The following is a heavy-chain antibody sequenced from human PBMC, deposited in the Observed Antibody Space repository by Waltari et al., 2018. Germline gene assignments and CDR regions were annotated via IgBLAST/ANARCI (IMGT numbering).Heavy chain of an antibody. CDR1: GGTFSSYA. CDR3: AKAPPLWYYDSSGYYGEFDY. CDR2: IIPIFGTA. D-gene: IGHD3-22*01. Sequence: QVQLVQSGAEVKKPGSSVKVSCKASGGTFSSYAISWVRQAPGQGLEWMGGIIPIFGTANYAQKFQGRVTITADESTSTAYMELSSLRSEDTAVYYCAKAPPLWYYDSSGYYGEFDYWGQGTLVTVSS. V-gene: IGHV1-69*01. J-gene: IGHJ4*02.